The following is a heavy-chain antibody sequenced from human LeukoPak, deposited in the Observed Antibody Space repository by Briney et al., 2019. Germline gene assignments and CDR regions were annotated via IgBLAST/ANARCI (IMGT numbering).Heavy chain of an antibody. CDR3: AKVRVPAAGGPADY. J-gene: IGHJ4*02. D-gene: IGHD2-2*01. CDR2: IRYDGSNK. CDR1: GFTFSSYG. V-gene: IGHV3-30*02. Sequence: PGGSLRLSCAASGFTFSSYGMHWVRQAPGKGLELVAFIRYDGSNKYYADSVKGRFTISRDNSKNTLYLQMNSLGAEDTAVYYCAKVRVPAAGGPADYWGQGTLVTVSS.